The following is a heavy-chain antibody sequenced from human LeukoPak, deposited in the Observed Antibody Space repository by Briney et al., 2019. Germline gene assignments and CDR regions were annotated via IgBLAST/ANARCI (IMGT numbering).Heavy chain of an antibody. J-gene: IGHJ4*02. CDR2: IYYSGST. CDR1: GGSISSSSYY. Sequence: SETLSLTCTVSGGSISSSSYYWGWIRQPPGKGLEWIGSIYYSGSTYYNPSLKSRVTISVDTSKNQFSLKLSSVTAADTAVYYCARPYGSGSYFAPSYFDYWGQGTLVTVSS. CDR3: ARPYGSGSYFAPSYFDY. V-gene: IGHV4-39*01. D-gene: IGHD3-10*01.